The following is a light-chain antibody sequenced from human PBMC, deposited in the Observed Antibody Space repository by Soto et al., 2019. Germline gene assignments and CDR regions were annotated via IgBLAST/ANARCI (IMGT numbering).Light chain of an antibody. J-gene: IGKJ2*01. CDR2: GAS. CDR3: QQYNNWPPYT. V-gene: IGKV3-15*01. CDR1: QSVSSN. Sequence: EKVMTQSPATLSVSPGERATLSCRASQSVSSNLAWYHQKPGQAPRLLIYGASTRAPGIPARFSGSGSGTEFTLTISSLQSEDVAVYYCQQYNNWPPYTFGQGTKLEIK.